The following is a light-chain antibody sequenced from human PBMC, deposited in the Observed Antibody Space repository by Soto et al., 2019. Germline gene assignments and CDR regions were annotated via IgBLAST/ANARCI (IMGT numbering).Light chain of an antibody. J-gene: IGKJ5*01. CDR2: GAS. CDR1: HSVSSSY. Sequence: EIVLTHSPGTLSLSPGERATLSCRASHSVSSSYLAWYQQKPGQAPRLLIYGASSRATGFPDRFSGSWSGTDFTLTISRLEPEDFAVYYCQQYGSSPITFGQGTRLEIK. V-gene: IGKV3-20*01. CDR3: QQYGSSPIT.